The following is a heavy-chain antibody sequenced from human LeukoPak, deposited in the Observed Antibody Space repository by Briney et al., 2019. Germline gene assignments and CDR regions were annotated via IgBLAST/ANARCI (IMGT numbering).Heavy chain of an antibody. CDR3: ARHGITIFGVVIRKNYWYFDL. D-gene: IGHD3-3*01. Sequence: SETLSLTCTVSGGSISSYYWSWIRQPPGKGLEWIGYIYTSGSTNYNPSLKSRVTISVDTSKNQFSLKLSSVTAADTAVYYCARHGITIFGVVIRKNYWYFDLWGRGTLVTVSS. J-gene: IGHJ2*01. CDR2: IYTSGST. CDR1: GGSISSYY. V-gene: IGHV4-4*09.